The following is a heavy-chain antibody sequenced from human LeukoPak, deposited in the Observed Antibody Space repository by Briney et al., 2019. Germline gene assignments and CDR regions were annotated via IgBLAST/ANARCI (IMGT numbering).Heavy chain of an antibody. J-gene: IGHJ4*02. CDR2: IIPIFGTA. D-gene: IGHD5-18*01. Sequence: ASVKVSCKASGGTLSSYAISWVRQAPGQGLEWMGGIIPIFGTANYAQKFQGRVTIPADESTSTDYMELSSLRSEDTALYYCVYGYSDYWGQGTLVTVSS. CDR1: GGTLSSYA. CDR3: VYGYSDY. V-gene: IGHV1-69*13.